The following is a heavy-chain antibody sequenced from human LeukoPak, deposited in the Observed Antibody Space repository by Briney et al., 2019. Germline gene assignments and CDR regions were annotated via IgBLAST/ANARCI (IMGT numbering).Heavy chain of an antibody. CDR2: INHSGST. V-gene: IGHV4-34*01. CDR3: ARAPPRYYYYYGMDV. J-gene: IGHJ6*02. CDR1: GGSFSGYY. Sequence: SETLSLTCAVYGGSFSGYYWRWIRQPPGKGLEWIGEINHSGSTNYNPSLKSRVTISVDTSKNQFSLKLSSVTAADTAVYYCARAPPRYYYYYGMDVWGQGTTVTVSS.